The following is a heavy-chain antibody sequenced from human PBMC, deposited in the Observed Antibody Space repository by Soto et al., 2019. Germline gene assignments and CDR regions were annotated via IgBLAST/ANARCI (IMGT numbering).Heavy chain of an antibody. Sequence: QLVETGGGVIQPGTSLTLSCAASGFSVSRNYMTWVRQAPGKGLEWVSFVYSGGATFYAASVKGRFILSRDGSQNTMYLQMKNLRAEETAVYYCARVPGSLWGRGTLVPVAS. CDR2: VYSGGAT. CDR1: GFSVSRNY. V-gene: IGHV3-53*02. D-gene: IGHD3-10*01. J-gene: IGHJ4*02. CDR3: ARVPGSL.